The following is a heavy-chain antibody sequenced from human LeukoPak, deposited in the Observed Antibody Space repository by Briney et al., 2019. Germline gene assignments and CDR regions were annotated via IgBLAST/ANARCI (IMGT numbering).Heavy chain of an antibody. J-gene: IGHJ4*02. V-gene: IGHV1-8*01. CDR2: MSPNNGNT. CDR3: ARTPYYYDSSGYSGCDY. D-gene: IGHD3-22*01. Sequence: EASVKVSCKTSGYTFTNYDINWVRQATGQGLEWMGWMSPNNGNTGYAQKFQGRVTMTRDTSINTAYMELSSLRSEDTAVYYCARTPYYYDSSGYSGCDYWGQGTLVTVSS. CDR1: GYTFTNYD.